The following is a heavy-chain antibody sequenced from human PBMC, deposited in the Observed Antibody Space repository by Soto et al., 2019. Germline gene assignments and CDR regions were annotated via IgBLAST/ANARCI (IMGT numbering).Heavy chain of an antibody. V-gene: IGHV1-69*13. CDR2: IIPIFGTA. Sequence: ASVKVSCKASGGTFSSYAISWVRQAPGQGLEWMGGIIPIFGTANYAQKFQGRVTITADESTSTAYMELSSLRSEDTAVYYCARGLTIFGVVIIQVGYYYYGMDVWGQGTRVTVSS. CDR1: GGTFSSYA. D-gene: IGHD3-3*01. CDR3: ARGLTIFGVVIIQVGYYYYGMDV. J-gene: IGHJ6*02.